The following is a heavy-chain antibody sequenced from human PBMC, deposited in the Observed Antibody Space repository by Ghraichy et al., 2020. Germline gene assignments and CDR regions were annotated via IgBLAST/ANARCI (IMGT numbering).Heavy chain of an antibody. CDR2: TYLSGAT. J-gene: IGHJ2*01. V-gene: IGHV4-59*01. CDR1: GDSIRNYY. CDR3: AGSSDSSDYYNWYFAL. D-gene: IGHD3-22*01. Sequence: SETLSLTCTVSGDSIRNYYWSWIRQPPGEGLEWIGYTYLSGATNYNPSLESRVTISLDTSKKQFSLNLRSATAADTAVYYCAGSSDSSDYYNWYFALWGRGTLVTVSS.